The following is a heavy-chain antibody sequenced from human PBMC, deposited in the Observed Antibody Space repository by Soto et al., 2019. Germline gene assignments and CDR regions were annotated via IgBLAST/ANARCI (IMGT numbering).Heavy chain of an antibody. CDR2: LSDSGGSI. J-gene: IGHJ4*02. Sequence: GGSLRLSCAASGFSFSSYAMSWVRQAPGKGLEWVSGLSDSGGSIYYADSVKGRFTISRDNSKNTLYLQMNSLRAEDTAVYYCAKERNTYRGFSQIDDWGQGTLVTVAS. CDR1: GFSFSSYA. CDR3: AKERNTYRGFSQIDD. V-gene: IGHV3-23*01. D-gene: IGHD1-26*01.